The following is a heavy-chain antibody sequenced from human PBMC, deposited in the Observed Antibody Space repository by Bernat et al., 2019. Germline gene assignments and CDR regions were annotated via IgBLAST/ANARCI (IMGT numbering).Heavy chain of an antibody. CDR1: GYTFTSYA. J-gene: IGHJ6*02. CDR2: INAGNGNT. Sequence: QVQLVQSGAEVKKPGASVKVSCKASGYTFTSYAMHWVRQAPGQRLEWMGWINAGNGNTKYSQKFQRRVTITRDTSASTAYMELSSLRSEDTAVYYCARDGNAYGMDVWGQGTTVTVSS. CDR3: ARDGNAYGMDV. V-gene: IGHV1-3*01.